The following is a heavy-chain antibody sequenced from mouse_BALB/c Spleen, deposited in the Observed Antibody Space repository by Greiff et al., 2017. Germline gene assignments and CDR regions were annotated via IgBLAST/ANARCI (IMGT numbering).Heavy chain of an antibody. V-gene: IGHV1-82*01. J-gene: IGHJ4*01. CDR3: ASQVVVALYAMDY. CDR2: IYPGDGDT. CDR1: GYAFSSSW. D-gene: IGHD1-1*01. Sequence: QVQLQQSGPELVKPGASVKISCKASGYAFSSSWMNWVKQRPGQGLEWIGRIYPGDGDTNYNGKFKGKATLTADKSSSTAYMQLSSLTSVDSAVYFCASQVVVALYAMDYWGQGTSVTVSS.